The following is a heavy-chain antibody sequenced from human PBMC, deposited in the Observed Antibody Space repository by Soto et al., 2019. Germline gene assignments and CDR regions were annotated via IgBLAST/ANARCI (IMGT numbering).Heavy chain of an antibody. Sequence: EVQLVESGGGLVQPGESLRLSCATSGFTFSNFDMHWVRQVPGNGLEWVSAIGAARDPYYLVSVKGRFTISRENATNSVYLQMNDLRAGDSAVYYCARAYTGRLPRRADYYYAMDVWGQGPTVTVSS. J-gene: IGHJ6*02. D-gene: IGHD2-2*02. CDR3: ARAYTGRLPRRADYYYAMDV. CDR2: IGAARDP. V-gene: IGHV3-13*05. CDR1: GFTFSNFD.